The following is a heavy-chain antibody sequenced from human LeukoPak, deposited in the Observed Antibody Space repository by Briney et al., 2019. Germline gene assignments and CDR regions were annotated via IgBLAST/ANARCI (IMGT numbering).Heavy chain of an antibody. CDR3: ARDDGSYSRSPGFDY. V-gene: IGHV3-21*01. Sequence: GGSLRLSCAASGFTFSSYSMNWVRQAPGKGLEWVSSISSSSSYIYYADSVKGRFTISRDNAKNSLYLQMNSLRAEDTAVYYCARDDGSYSRSPGFDYWGQGTLVTVSS. D-gene: IGHD1-26*01. J-gene: IGHJ4*02. CDR1: GFTFSSYS. CDR2: ISSSSSYI.